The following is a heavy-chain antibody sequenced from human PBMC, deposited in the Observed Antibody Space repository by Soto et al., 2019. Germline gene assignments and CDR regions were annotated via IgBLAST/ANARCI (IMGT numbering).Heavy chain of an antibody. CDR1: GFTFSNYA. J-gene: IGHJ4*02. V-gene: IGHV3-23*01. CDR2: ISGRGGNT. Sequence: GGSLRLSCAASGFTFSNYAMSWVRQAPGKGLEWVSTISGRGGNTYYADSVKGRFTISRDNSRNTLYLQMDSLRVEDSAVYSCAKAGCSGGTCYLYYFDYWGQGALVTVSS. D-gene: IGHD2-15*01. CDR3: AKAGCSGGTCYLYYFDY.